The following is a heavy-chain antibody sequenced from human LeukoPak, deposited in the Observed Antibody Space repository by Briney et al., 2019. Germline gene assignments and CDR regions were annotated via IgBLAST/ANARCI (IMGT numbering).Heavy chain of an antibody. CDR2: ISFDGSNK. V-gene: IGHV3-30-3*02. CDR1: GFTFSTYA. J-gene: IGHJ3*02. CDR3: AKYRITMIVVGGAFDI. D-gene: IGHD3-22*01. Sequence: GRSLRLSCAASGFTFSTYAIHWVRQAPGKGLEWVAVISFDGSNKFYADSVKGRFTISRDNSKNTLYLQMNSLRAEDTAVYYCAKYRITMIVVGGAFDIWGQGTMVTVSS.